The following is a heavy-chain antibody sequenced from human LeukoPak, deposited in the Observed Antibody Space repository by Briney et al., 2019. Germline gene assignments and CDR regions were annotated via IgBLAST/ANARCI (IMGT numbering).Heavy chain of an antibody. D-gene: IGHD5-12*01. Sequence: GRSLRLSCAASGFTFSNAWMSWVRQAPGKGLEWDGRIKSKTDGGTTDYAAPVKGRFTISRDDSKNTLYLQMNSLKTEDTAVYYCTTGGPYQRYSGYDYYYYYYMDVWGKGTTVTVSS. J-gene: IGHJ6*03. CDR2: IKSKTDGGTT. V-gene: IGHV3-15*01. CDR1: GFTFSNAW. CDR3: TTGGPYQRYSGYDYYYYYYMDV.